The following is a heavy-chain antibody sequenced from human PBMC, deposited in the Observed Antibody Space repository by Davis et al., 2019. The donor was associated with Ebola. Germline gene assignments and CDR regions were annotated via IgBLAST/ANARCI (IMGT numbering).Heavy chain of an antibody. J-gene: IGHJ5*02. V-gene: IGHV4-30-2*01. CDR1: GGSISSGGYS. D-gene: IGHD6-19*01. CDR2: IYHSGNT. Sequence: SETLSLTCAVSGGSISSGGYSWSWIRQPPGKGLEWIGYIYHSGNTNYNPSLKSRVTISIDTSKSQFSLNLNSVTAADTAVYYCARDRPSVAVASKTNSGYWFDPWGQGTLVTVSS. CDR3: ARDRPSVAVASKTNSGYWFDP.